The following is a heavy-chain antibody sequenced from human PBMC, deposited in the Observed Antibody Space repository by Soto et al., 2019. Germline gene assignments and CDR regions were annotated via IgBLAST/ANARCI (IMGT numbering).Heavy chain of an antibody. CDR3: AKDKPRDIVATTLSYYYYYGMDV. CDR1: GFTFSSYA. V-gene: IGHV3-23*01. Sequence: EVQLLESGGGLVQPGGSLRLSCAASGFTFSSYAMSWVRQAPGKGLEWVSAISGSGGSTYYADSVKGRFTISRDNSKNPLYLQMNSLRAEDTAVYYCAKDKPRDIVATTLSYYYYYGMDVWGQGTTVTVSS. J-gene: IGHJ6*02. CDR2: ISGSGGST. D-gene: IGHD5-12*01.